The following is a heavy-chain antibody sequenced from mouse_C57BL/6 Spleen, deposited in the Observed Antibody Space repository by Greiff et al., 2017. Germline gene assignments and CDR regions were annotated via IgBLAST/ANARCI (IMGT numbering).Heavy chain of an antibody. D-gene: IGHD1-1*01. V-gene: IGHV14-2*01. Sequence: DVKLQQSGAELVKPGASVKLSCTASGFNITDYYMHWVKQRTEQGLEWIGRIDPENGETKYAPKFQGKATITADTSSNTAYLQLSSLTSEDTAVYYCARSNCYVRDYFDYWGQGTTLTVSS. CDR2: IDPENGET. CDR1: GFNITDYY. J-gene: IGHJ2*01. CDR3: ARSNCYVRDYFDY.